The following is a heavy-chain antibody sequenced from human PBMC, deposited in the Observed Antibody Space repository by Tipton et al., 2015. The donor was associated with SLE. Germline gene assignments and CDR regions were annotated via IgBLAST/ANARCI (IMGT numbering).Heavy chain of an antibody. CDR2: ITYDGDYK. J-gene: IGHJ3*02. D-gene: IGHD6-13*01. CDR1: GFTFSNYG. Sequence: SLRLSCAASGFTFSNYGMHWVRQAPGKGLEWVAVITYDGDYKYYADSVKGRFTISRDNSENTLFLQMNSLKSEDTALYYCAKATGYSTADYGFDIWGQGTMVTVSS. CDR3: AKATGYSTADYGFDI. V-gene: IGHV3-30*18.